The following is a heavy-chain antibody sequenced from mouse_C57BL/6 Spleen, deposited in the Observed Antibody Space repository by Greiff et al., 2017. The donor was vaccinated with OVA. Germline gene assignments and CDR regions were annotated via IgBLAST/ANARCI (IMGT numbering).Heavy chain of an antibody. J-gene: IGHJ4*01. Sequence: EVKVVESGAELVRPGASVKLSCTASGFNIKDDYMHWVKQRPEQGLEWIGWIDPENGDTEYASKFQGKATITADTSSNTAYLQLSSLTSEDTAVYYCTLGDAMDYWGQGTSVTVSS. CDR3: TLGDAMDY. CDR1: GFNIKDDY. CDR2: IDPENGDT. D-gene: IGHD3-3*01. V-gene: IGHV14-4*01.